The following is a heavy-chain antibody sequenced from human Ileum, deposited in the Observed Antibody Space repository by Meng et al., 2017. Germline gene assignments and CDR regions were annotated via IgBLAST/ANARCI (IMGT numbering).Heavy chain of an antibody. V-gene: IGHV4-4*02. CDR2: FHPGSGA. D-gene: IGHD2-21*01. CDR3: AKNGAYCLES. Sequence: VRRWDACPVLVKSAGTLSLTCAVSGGSISGGTWWSCVRQPPGKGLQWIGQFHPGSGAAYNPSLETRVTISVDTSKNQFSLELTSVTAADTAVYYCAKNGAYCLESWGQGTLVTVSS. J-gene: IGHJ4*02. CDR1: GGSISGGTW.